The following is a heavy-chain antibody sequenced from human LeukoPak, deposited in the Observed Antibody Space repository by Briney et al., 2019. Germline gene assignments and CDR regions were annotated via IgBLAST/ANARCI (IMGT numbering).Heavy chain of an antibody. CDR3: ARGVGGSGSYRFDP. CDR1: GYTFTSYD. V-gene: IGHV1-8*01. J-gene: IGHJ5*02. CDR2: MNPNSGNT. Sequence: ASVKVSCKASGYTFTSYDINWVRQATGQGLEWMGWMNPNSGNTGYAQKFQGRVTMTRDTSISTAYMELSSLGSEDTAVYYCARGVGGSGSYRFDPWGQGTLVTVSS. D-gene: IGHD3-10*01.